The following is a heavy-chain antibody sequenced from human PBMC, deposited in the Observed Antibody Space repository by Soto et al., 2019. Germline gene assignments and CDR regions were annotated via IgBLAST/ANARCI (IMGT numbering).Heavy chain of an antibody. D-gene: IGHD1-26*01. CDR2: INPHGGSR. V-gene: IGHV1-46*01. CDR1: RDTFTSYY. Sequence: ASVKVSCKAPRDTFTSYYINWVRQAPGQGLEWMGVINPHGGSRAYAQKFKGRVTLTRDTSASTVYMEVSSLTSEDTAMYYCARSSGGNFGIIIEGTNSFAPWGQGTLVTSPQ. CDR3: ARSSGGNFGIIIEGTNSFAP. J-gene: IGHJ5*02.